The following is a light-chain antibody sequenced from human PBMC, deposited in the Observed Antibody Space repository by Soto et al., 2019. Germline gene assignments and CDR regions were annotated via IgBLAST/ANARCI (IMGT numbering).Light chain of an antibody. Sequence: DIQMTEPPCTLSAYVGDTVTITCLASQSISTWLAWYQQKPGKAPKLLIYWASTRESGVPDRFSGSGSGTDFTLTISSLQAEDVAVYYCQQYYSPPLTFGGGTKVDI. CDR1: QSISTW. J-gene: IGKJ4*01. CDR2: WAS. CDR3: QQYYSPPLT. V-gene: IGKV1-5*03.